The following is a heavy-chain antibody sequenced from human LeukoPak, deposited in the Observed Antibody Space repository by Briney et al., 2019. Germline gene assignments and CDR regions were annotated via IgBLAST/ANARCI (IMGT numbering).Heavy chain of an antibody. CDR2: IYTSGST. Sequence: SETLSLTCTVSGGSISSGSYYWSWIRQPAGKGLEWIRRIYTSGSTNYNASLKSRVTISVDTSKTQFSLKLSSVTAADTAVYYCARETSQKGAHYMDVWGKGTTVTISS. D-gene: IGHD3-16*01. J-gene: IGHJ6*03. CDR3: ARETSQKGAHYMDV. CDR1: GGSISSGSYY. V-gene: IGHV4-61*02.